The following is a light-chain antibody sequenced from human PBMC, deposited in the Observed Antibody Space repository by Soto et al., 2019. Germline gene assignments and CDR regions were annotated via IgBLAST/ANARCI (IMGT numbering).Light chain of an antibody. CDR3: QQYNNWPYT. CDR2: GAS. Sequence: EIAMTQSPATLSLSPGERATLSCRASQSVSSNLAWYQQKPGQAPRLLIYGASTRATGIPARFSGSGSGTEFTLTISSLQSEDFAVYYCQQYNNWPYTFGHGTKLEIK. J-gene: IGKJ2*01. V-gene: IGKV3-15*01. CDR1: QSVSSN.